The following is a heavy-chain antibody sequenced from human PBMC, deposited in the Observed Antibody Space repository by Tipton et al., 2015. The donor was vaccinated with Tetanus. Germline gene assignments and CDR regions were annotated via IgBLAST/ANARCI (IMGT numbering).Heavy chain of an antibody. Sequence: SLRLSCAASGFTFSSYAMNWVRQAPGKGLEWVSGISGSDGITYYADSVRGRFTVSRDNSKNSLFLQMNSLRDEDTAMYYCARGSGAMDNWGQGTLVTVSS. CDR1: GFTFSSYA. V-gene: IGHV3-23*01. CDR3: ARGSGAMDN. CDR2: ISGSDGIT. D-gene: IGHD7-27*01. J-gene: IGHJ4*02.